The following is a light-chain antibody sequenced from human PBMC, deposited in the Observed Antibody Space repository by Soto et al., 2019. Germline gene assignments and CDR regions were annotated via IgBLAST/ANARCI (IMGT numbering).Light chain of an antibody. CDR1: QRVSYN. Sequence: EIELTQSPATLSVSPGERVTFSCRASQRVSYNLAWYQQKPGQAPRLLIYGALTRAAGIPARFSGSGSGTQFTLTISSLQSEDFAVYYCHQYDNWPPTFGPGTKVEIK. J-gene: IGKJ3*01. CDR2: GAL. V-gene: IGKV3-15*01. CDR3: HQYDNWPPT.